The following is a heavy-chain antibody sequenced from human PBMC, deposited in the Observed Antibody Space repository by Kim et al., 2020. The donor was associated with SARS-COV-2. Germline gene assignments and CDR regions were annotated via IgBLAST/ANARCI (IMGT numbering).Heavy chain of an antibody. CDR1: GGSISSYY. J-gene: IGHJ4*02. CDR2: IYYSGST. D-gene: IGHD5-18*01. CDR3: ARRGGRYSYGVYFDY. Sequence: SETLSLTCTVSGGSISSYYWSWIRQPPGKGLEWIGYIYYSGSTNYNPSLKSRVTISVDTSKNQFSLKLSSVTAADTAVYYCARRGGRYSYGVYFDYWGQGTLVTVSS. V-gene: IGHV4-59*13.